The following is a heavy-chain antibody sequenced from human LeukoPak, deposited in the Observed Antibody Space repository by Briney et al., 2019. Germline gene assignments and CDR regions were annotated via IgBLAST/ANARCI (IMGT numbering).Heavy chain of an antibody. CDR2: IYHSGTT. D-gene: IGHD3-10*01. Sequence: SETLSLTCTVSNGSISTYYWSWIRQPLGKGLEWIGHIYHSGTTIYNPTLKSRVTMSVDTSKNQFSLHLTSVTAADTAVYYCARGSHWLDPWGQGTLVTVSS. V-gene: IGHV4-59*01. CDR3: ARGSHWLDP. CDR1: NGSISTYY. J-gene: IGHJ5*02.